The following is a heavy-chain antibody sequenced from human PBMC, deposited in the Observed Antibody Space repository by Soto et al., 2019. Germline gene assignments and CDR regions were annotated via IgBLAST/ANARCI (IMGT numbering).Heavy chain of an antibody. CDR3: ASVPTYYDFWSGYYWAGFVY. CDR1: GFTFSSYW. D-gene: IGHD3-3*01. CDR2: IKQDGSEK. V-gene: IGHV3-7*01. Sequence: GSLRLSCAASGFTFSSYWMGWVRQAPGKGLEWVANIKQDGSEKYYVDSVKGRFTISRDNAKNSLYLQMNSLRAEDTAVYYCASVPTYYDFWSGYYWAGFVYWGQGTLVTVSS. J-gene: IGHJ4*02.